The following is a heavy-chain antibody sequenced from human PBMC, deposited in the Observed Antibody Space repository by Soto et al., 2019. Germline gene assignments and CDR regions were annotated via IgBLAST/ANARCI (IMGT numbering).Heavy chain of an antibody. V-gene: IGHV3-33*01. J-gene: IGHJ3*02. CDR2: IWYDGSNK. CDR1: GFTFSSYG. Sequence: GGSLRLSCAASGFTFSSYGMHWVRQAPGKGLEWVAVIWYDGSNKYYADSVKGRFTISRDNSKNTLYLQMNSLRAEDTAVYYCARDYYDSSGYYPVDIWGQGTMVTVSS. CDR3: ARDYYDSSGYYPVDI. D-gene: IGHD3-22*01.